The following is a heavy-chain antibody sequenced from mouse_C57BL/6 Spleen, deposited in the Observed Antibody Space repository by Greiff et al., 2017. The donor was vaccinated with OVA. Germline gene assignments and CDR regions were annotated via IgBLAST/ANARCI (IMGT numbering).Heavy chain of an antibody. Sequence: QVQLQQSGAELARPGASVKLSCKASGYTFTSYGISWVKQRTGQGLEWIGEIYPRSGNTYYNEKFKGKATLTADKSSSTAYMELRSLTSEDSAVYFCARREFYGSSQAWFAYWGQGTLVTVSA. J-gene: IGHJ3*01. D-gene: IGHD1-1*01. V-gene: IGHV1-81*01. CDR1: GYTFTSYG. CDR2: IYPRSGNT. CDR3: ARREFYGSSQAWFAY.